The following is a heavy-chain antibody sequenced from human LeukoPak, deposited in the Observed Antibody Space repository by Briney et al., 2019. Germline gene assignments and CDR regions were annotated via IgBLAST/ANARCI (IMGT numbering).Heavy chain of an antibody. V-gene: IGHV4-39*02. CDR3: ARDPYYDFWSGSSTWFDP. Sequence: SETLSLTCTVSGGSISSSSYYWGWLRQPPGKGLEWIGSIYYSGSTYYNPSLKSRVTISVDTSKNQFSLKLSSVTAADTAVYYCARDPYYDFWSGSSTWFDPWGQGTLVTVSS. J-gene: IGHJ5*02. D-gene: IGHD3-3*01. CDR1: GGSISSSSYY. CDR2: IYYSGST.